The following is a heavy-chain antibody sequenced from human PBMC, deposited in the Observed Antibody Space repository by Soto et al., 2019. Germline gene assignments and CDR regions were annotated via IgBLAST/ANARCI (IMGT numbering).Heavy chain of an antibody. CDR1: GFTFSSYW. CDR3: AKAEGLDVHDPFDV. D-gene: IGHD6-6*01. V-gene: IGHV3-74*01. Sequence: EVQLVESGGGLVQPGGSLRLSCAASGFTFSSYWMHWVRQAPGKGLVWVSRITTDGSSTTYADSVKGRFTISRDNAKNTLYLQMSSLRVEDTAVYYCAKAEGLDVHDPFDVWGQGTVVTVSS. J-gene: IGHJ3*01. CDR2: ITTDGSST.